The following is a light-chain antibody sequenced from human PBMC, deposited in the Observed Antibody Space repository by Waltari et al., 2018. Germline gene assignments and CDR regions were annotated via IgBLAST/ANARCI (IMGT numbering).Light chain of an antibody. CDR2: DAS. CDR3: QQYDNLPPYT. J-gene: IGKJ2*01. Sequence: DIQMTQSPSSLSVSVGDRVTITCQASQDISNFLNWYQQKPGKAPKLLIYDASNLETGVPSRFSGSGSGTDFTLTISSLQPEDIATYYCQQYDNLPPYTFGQGTKLDIK. CDR1: QDISNF. V-gene: IGKV1-33*01.